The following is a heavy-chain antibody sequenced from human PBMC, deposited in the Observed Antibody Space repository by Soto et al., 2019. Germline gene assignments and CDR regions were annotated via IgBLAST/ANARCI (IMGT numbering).Heavy chain of an antibody. CDR3: ARDFPKSRRNCSGGSCRGYFYYGMDV. CDR1: GGSFSDYF. Sequence: SETLSLTCAVYGGSFSDYFWSWIRQAPGKWLEWLGEVHERGSSNYNPSLKSRVTISVDTSKNQFSLRLSSVTAADTAMYYCARDFPKSRRNCSGGSCRGYFYYGMDVWGQGXTVTVYS. J-gene: IGHJ6*02. CDR2: VHERGSS. D-gene: IGHD2-15*01. V-gene: IGHV4-34*01.